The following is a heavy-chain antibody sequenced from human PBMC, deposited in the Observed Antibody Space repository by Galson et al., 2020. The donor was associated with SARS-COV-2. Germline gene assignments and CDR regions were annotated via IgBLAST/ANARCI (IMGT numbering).Heavy chain of an antibody. J-gene: IGHJ6*02. CDR2: IYYSGST. V-gene: IGHV4-59*01. CDR3: ARAYYYDSSGYYYYYYGMDV. D-gene: IGHD3-22*01. CDR1: GGSISSYY. Sequence: SETLSLTCTVSGGSISSYYWSWIRQPPGKGLEWIGYIYYSGSTNYNPSLKSRVTISVDTSKNQFSLKLSSVTAADTAVYYCARAYYYDSSGYYYYYYGMDVWGQGTTVTVSS.